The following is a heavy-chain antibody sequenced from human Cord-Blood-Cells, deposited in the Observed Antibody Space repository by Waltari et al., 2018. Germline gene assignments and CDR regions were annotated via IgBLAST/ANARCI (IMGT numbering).Heavy chain of an antibody. J-gene: IGHJ4*02. D-gene: IGHD2-2*01. CDR1: GYTFTSYD. Sequence: QVQLVQSGAEVKKPGASVKVSCKASGYTFTSYDINWVRQATGQGLEWMGWINPNSGNTGYAKKFQGIVTITRNTSISTAYMELSSLRSEDTAVYYCARWPRGYCSSTSCYDYWGQGTLVTVSS. V-gene: IGHV1-8*03. CDR3: ARWPRGYCSSTSCYDY. CDR2: INPNSGNT.